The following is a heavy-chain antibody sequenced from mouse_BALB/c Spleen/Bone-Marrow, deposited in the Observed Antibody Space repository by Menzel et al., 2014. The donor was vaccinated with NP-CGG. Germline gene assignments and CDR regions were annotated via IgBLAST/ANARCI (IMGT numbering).Heavy chain of an antibody. J-gene: IGHJ3*01. V-gene: IGHV3-6*02. D-gene: IGHD1-1*01. CDR3: ASAYYYGRAWFAH. CDR2: ISYDGSN. Sequence: DVKLVESGPGLVKPSQSLSLTCSVTGYSITSDYYWNWIRQFPGNKLEWMGYISYDGSNNYNPSLKNRISITRDTSKNQFFLKLNSVTTEDTATYYCASAYYYGRAWFAHWGQGTLVTVSA. CDR1: GYSITSDYY.